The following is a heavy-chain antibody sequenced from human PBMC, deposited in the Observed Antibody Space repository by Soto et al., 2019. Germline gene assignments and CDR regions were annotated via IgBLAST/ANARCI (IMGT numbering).Heavy chain of an antibody. V-gene: IGHV1-18*01. CDR1: GYIFVNYG. CDR3: AMVDNYATPTPKDV. CDR2: ISTYSGNT. D-gene: IGHD5-12*01. J-gene: IGHJ6*02. Sequence: QVQLVQSGDEVRKPGSSVKVSCKASGYIFVNYGIAWVRQAPGQGLEWMGWISTYSGNTHYASKVQGRLTMTTDTSTSTSYTDMGSLTSDDTAVYYCAMVDNYATPTPKDVWGQGTMVTVSS.